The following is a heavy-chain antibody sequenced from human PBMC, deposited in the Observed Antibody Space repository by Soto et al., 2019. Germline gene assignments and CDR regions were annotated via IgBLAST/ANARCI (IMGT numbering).Heavy chain of an antibody. CDR1: GFTFSSYW. CDR3: ASPYMYSSRLYFYGMDV. CDR2: INSDGSSA. Sequence: GGSLRLSCAASGFTFSSYWMHWVRQAPGKGLVWVSRINSDGSSASYADSVKGRFTISRDNAKNTVYLQTNSLRAEDTAVYYCASPYMYSSRLYFYGMDVWGQETTVTVSS. J-gene: IGHJ6*02. D-gene: IGHD6-19*01. V-gene: IGHV3-74*01.